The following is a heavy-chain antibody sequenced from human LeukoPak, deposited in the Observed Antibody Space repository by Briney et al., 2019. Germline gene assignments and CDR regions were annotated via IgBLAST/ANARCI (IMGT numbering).Heavy chain of an antibody. CDR3: ARGFDCSGGSCYLDY. V-gene: IGHV1-2*04. CDR1: GYTFTGYY. D-gene: IGHD2-15*01. J-gene: IGHJ4*02. CDR2: INPNSGGT. Sequence: ASMKVSCKAYGYTFTGYYMHWERQAPGHGLEWMGWINPNSGGTNYAQKFQGWVTMTRDTSISTAYMELSRLRSDDTAGYYCARGFDCSGGSCYLDYWGQGTLVTVSS.